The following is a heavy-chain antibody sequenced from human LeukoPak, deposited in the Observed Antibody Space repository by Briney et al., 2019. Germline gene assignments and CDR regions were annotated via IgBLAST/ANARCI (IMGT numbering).Heavy chain of an antibody. CDR1: GDSLSSKSVT. CDR3: ARAVGGTLDY. CDR2: TYYRSKWSN. Sequence: SQTLSLTCAISGDSLSSKSVTWNWIRQSPSRGLEWLGRTYYRSKWSNDYAVSVRSRIIVNPDTSKNQFSLRLNSVTPEDTAIYFCARAVGGTLDYWGQGTLVTVSS. D-gene: IGHD1-26*01. J-gene: IGHJ4*02. V-gene: IGHV6-1*01.